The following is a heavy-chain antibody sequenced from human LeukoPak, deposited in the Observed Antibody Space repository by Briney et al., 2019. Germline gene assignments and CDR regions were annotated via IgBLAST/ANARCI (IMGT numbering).Heavy chain of an antibody. D-gene: IGHD3-16*01. V-gene: IGHV3-30*18. CDR3: AKDQYVDYFDY. CDR1: GFTFSSHG. CDR2: ISYDGSNK. J-gene: IGHJ4*02. Sequence: PGRSLRLSCAASGFTFSSHGMHWVRQAPGKGLEWVAVISYDGSNKYYADSVKGRFTISRDNSKNTLYLQMNSLRAEDTAVYYCAKDQYVDYFDYWGQGTLVTVSS.